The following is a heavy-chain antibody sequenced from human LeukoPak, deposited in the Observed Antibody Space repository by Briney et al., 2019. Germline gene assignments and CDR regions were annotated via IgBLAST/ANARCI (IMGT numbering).Heavy chain of an antibody. V-gene: IGHV4-4*07. J-gene: IGHJ4*02. CDR2: MYTSGST. CDR3: AREGGPGGDYGSIDS. CDR1: GGSISSYY. D-gene: IGHD4-17*01. Sequence: TPSETLSLTCSVSGGSISSYYWSWIRQPAGKQPEWIGRMYTSGSTYYNPSLKSRVTMSADTSKNQFSLKLTSVTAADTSVYYCAREGGPGGDYGSIDSWGQGTLVTVSS.